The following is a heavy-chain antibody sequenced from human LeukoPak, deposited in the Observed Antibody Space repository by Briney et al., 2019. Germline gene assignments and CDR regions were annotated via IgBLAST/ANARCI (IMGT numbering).Heavy chain of an antibody. CDR3: AKGGSMITFGGVISY. J-gene: IGHJ4*02. V-gene: IGHV3-30*02. CDR2: IRYDGSNK. Sequence: YPGGSLRLSCAASGFTFSSYGMHWVRQAPGKGLEWVAFIRYDGSNKYYADSVKGRFTISRDNSKNTLYLQMNSLRAEDTAVYYCAKGGSMITFGGVISYWGQGTLVTVSS. D-gene: IGHD3-16*02. CDR1: GFTFSSYG.